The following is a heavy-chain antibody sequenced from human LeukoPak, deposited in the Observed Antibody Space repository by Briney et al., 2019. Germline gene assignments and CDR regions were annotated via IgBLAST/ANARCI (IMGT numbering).Heavy chain of an antibody. D-gene: IGHD5-18*01. Sequence: GGSLRLSCAASGFTFSTYYMSWVRQAPGTGLEWVANIKQDGSEKYYVDSVKGRFTISRDNAKNSLYLQMNSLRAEDTAVYYCARDRGYSYGLYYFDYWGQGTLVTVSS. J-gene: IGHJ4*02. CDR1: GFTFSTYY. CDR2: IKQDGSEK. V-gene: IGHV3-7*01. CDR3: ARDRGYSYGLYYFDY.